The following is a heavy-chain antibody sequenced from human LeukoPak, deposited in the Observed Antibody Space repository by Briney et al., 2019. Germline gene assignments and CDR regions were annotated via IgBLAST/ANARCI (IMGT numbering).Heavy chain of an antibody. CDR3: AKEREGMVRGVIALGY. J-gene: IGHJ4*02. CDR1: GFTFSSYG. CDR2: ISYDGSNK. Sequence: GGSLRLSCAASGFTFSSYGMHWVRQAPGKGLEWVAVISYDGSNKYYADSVKGRFTISRDNSKNTLYLQMNSLRAEDTAVYYCAKEREGMVRGVIALGYWGQGTLVTVSS. D-gene: IGHD3-10*01. V-gene: IGHV3-30*18.